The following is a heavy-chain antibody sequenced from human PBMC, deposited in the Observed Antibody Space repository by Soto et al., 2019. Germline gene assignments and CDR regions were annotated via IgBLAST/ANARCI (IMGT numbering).Heavy chain of an antibody. CDR2: MSNSGTT. CDR3: ARENDIVVVPAAMQGWFDP. CDR1: GGSLSSYY. V-gene: IGHV4-59*12. D-gene: IGHD2-2*01. Sequence: SETLSLTCTVSGGSLSSYYLTWIRQPPGKGLEWIGYMSNSGTTNYNPSLKSRVTISVDTSKNRFSLNLNSVTAADTAVYYCARENDIVVVPAAMQGWFDPWGQGTLVTVSS. J-gene: IGHJ5*02.